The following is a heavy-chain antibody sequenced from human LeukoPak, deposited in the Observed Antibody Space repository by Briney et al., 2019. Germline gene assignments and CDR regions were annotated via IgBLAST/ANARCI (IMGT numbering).Heavy chain of an antibody. Sequence: GGSLSLSCAASGFTFSTYTMNWVRQAPGEGLEWVSSISSSSNNIYYADSVKGRFTISRDSTMNSVYLQMNSLRVEDTAVYYCARGYQRPDYWGQGTLITVSS. V-gene: IGHV3-21*01. J-gene: IGHJ4*02. CDR3: ARGYQRPDY. CDR2: ISSSSNNI. D-gene: IGHD2-2*01. CDR1: GFTFSTYT.